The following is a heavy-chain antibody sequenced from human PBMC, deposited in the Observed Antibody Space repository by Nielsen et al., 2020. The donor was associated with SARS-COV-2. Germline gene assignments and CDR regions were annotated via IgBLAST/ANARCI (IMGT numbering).Heavy chain of an antibody. Sequence: GSLRLSCTVSGGSISSSSYYWGWIRQPPGKGLEWIGSIYYSGSTYYNPSLKSRVTISVDTSKNQFSLKLSSVTAADTAVYYCARQRGSYTIYYFDYWGQGTLVTVSS. V-gene: IGHV4-39*01. J-gene: IGHJ4*02. D-gene: IGHD1-26*01. CDR3: ARQRGSYTIYYFDY. CDR2: IYYSGST. CDR1: GGSISSSSYY.